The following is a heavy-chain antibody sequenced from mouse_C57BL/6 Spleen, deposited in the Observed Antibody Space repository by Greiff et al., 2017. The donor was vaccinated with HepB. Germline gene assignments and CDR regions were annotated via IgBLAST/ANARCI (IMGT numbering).Heavy chain of an antibody. CDR3: ARSAYGSPYWYFDV. D-gene: IGHD1-1*01. J-gene: IGHJ1*03. CDR1: GYAFSSYW. V-gene: IGHV1-80*01. Sequence: QVQLKQSGAELVKPGASVKISCKASGYAFSSYWMNWVKQRPGKGLEWIGQIYPGDGDTNYNGKFKGKATLTADKSSSTAYMQLSSLTSEDSAVYFCARSAYGSPYWYFDVWGTGTTVTVSS. CDR2: IYPGDGDT.